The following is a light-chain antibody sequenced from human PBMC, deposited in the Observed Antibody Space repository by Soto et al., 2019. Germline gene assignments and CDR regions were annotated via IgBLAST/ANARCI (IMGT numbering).Light chain of an antibody. CDR1: QTISSY. CDR2: GTS. V-gene: IGKV1-39*01. CDR3: QQGYNTPQT. J-gene: IGKJ1*01. Sequence: DIQMTQSPSTLSGSVGDRVTITCRASQTISSYLNWFQQKPGKAPKLLIYGTSTLQSGVPSRFSGSGSGTDFTLTISSLQPEDFATYYCQQGYNTPQTFGQGTKVDIK.